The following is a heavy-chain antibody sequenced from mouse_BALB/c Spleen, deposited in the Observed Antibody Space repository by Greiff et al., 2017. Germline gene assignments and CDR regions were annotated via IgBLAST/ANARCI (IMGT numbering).Heavy chain of an antibody. D-gene: IGHD1-2*01. V-gene: IGHV14-3*02. CDR3: ARSYGYGWYFDV. Sequence: VQLQQSGAELVKPGASVKLSCTASGFNIKDTYMHWVKQRPVQGLEWIGRIDPANGNTKYDPKFQGKATITADTSSNTAYLQLSSLTSEDTAVYYCARSYGYGWYFDVWGAGTTVTVSS. J-gene: IGHJ1*01. CDR2: IDPANGNT. CDR1: GFNIKDTY.